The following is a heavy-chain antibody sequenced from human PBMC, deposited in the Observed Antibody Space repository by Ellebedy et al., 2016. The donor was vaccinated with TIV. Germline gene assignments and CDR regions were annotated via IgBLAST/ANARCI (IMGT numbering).Heavy chain of an antibody. Sequence: PGGSLRLSCAASGFTFSSYGMNWVRQAPGKGLEWVASISGDGSDKYYADSVKGRFTISRDNSKNTVFLQMISLRAEDTAVYYCPKEGGNSGWDYWGQGTLVAVSS. D-gene: IGHD6-19*01. CDR2: ISGDGSDK. CDR3: PKEGGNSGWDY. CDR1: GFTFSSYG. J-gene: IGHJ4*02. V-gene: IGHV3-30*18.